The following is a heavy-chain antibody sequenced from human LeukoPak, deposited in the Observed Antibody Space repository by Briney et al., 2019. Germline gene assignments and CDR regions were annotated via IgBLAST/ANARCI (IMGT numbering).Heavy chain of an antibody. J-gene: IGHJ6*03. CDR3: ARGVISSSITIFGAYYMDV. D-gene: IGHD3-3*01. V-gene: IGHV1-46*01. CDR2: ISPSGGST. Sequence: ASVKVSCKAFGYTFTSNYMHWVRQAPGQGPEWMGVISPSGGSTTYAQKFQGRVTLTRDMSTSTDYLELSSLRSEDTAVYYCARGVISSSITIFGAYYMDVWGKGTTVTVSS. CDR1: GYTFTSNY.